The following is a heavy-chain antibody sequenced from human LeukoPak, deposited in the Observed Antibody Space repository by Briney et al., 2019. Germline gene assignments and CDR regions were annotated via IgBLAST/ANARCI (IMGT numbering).Heavy chain of an antibody. V-gene: IGHV4-34*01. Sequence: SETPSLTCAVYGGSFSGYYWSWIRQPPGKGLEWIGEINHSGSTNYNPSLKSRVTISVDTSKNQFSLKLSSVTAADTAVYYCASREWLVQGGYFDYWGQGTLVTVSS. CDR3: ASREWLVQGGYFDY. D-gene: IGHD6-19*01. J-gene: IGHJ4*02. CDR2: INHSGST. CDR1: GGSFSGYY.